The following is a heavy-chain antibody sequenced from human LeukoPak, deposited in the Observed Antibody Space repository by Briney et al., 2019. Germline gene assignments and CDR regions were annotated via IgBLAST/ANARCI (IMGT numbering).Heavy chain of an antibody. D-gene: IGHD6-6*01. CDR1: GGSISSSSYY. CDR2: IYYSGST. J-gene: IGHJ4*02. Sequence: PSETLSLTCTVSGGSISSSSYYWGWIRQPPGKGLEWIGSIYYSGSTYYNPSLKSRVTISVDTSKNQFSLKLSSVTAADTAVYYCARHFGSSDYFDYWGQGTLVTVSS. CDR3: ARHFGSSDYFDY. V-gene: IGHV4-39*01.